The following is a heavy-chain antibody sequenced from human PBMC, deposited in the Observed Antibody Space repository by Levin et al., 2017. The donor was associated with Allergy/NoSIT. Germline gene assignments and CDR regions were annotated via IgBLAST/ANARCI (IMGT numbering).Heavy chain of an antibody. CDR1: GYTFTGYY. V-gene: IGHV1-2*02. J-gene: IGHJ4*02. CDR2: INPNSGGT. D-gene: IGHD2-2*01. CDR3: AILPEGDVVVPAPRGGIDY. Sequence: GESLKISCKASGYTFTGYYMHWVRQAPGQGLEWMGWINPNSGGTNYAQKFQGRVTMTRDTSISTAYMELSRLRSDDTAVYYCAILPEGDVVVPAPRGGIDYWGQGTLVTVSS.